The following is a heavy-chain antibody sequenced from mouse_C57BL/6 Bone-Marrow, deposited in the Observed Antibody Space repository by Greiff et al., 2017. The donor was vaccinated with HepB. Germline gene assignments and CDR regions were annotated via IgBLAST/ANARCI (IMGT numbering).Heavy chain of an antibody. Sequence: VKLLESGAELVRPGTSVKVSCKASGYAFTNYLIAWVKQRPGQGLEWIGVINPGSGGTNYNEKFKGKATLTADKSSSTAYMQLSSLTSEDSAVYFCARNYGSSAMDYWGQGTSVTVSS. J-gene: IGHJ4*01. CDR2: INPGSGGT. D-gene: IGHD1-1*01. CDR1: GYAFTNYL. V-gene: IGHV1-54*01. CDR3: ARNYGSSAMDY.